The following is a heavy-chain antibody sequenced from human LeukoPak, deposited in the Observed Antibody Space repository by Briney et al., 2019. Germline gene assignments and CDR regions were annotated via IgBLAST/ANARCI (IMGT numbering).Heavy chain of an antibody. CDR2: IWYDGSNK. D-gene: IGHD3-10*01. J-gene: IGHJ3*02. CDR1: GFTFSSYG. CDR3: AKDSEFLDAFDI. V-gene: IGHV3-33*06. Sequence: GGSLRLSCAASGFTFSSYGMHWVRQAPGKGLERVAVIWYDGSNKYYADSVKGRFTISRDNSKNTLYLQMNSLRAEDTAVYYCAKDSEFLDAFDIWGQGTMVTVSS.